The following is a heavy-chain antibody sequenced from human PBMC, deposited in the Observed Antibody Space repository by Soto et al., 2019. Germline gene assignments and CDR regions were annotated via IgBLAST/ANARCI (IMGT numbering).Heavy chain of an antibody. Sequence: PSETLSLTCTVSGGSISSSSYYWGWIRQPPGKGLEWIGSIYYSGSTYYNPSLKSRVTISVDTSKNQFSLKLGSVTAAATAVYYWARHPTMLSQWERSYYYGMDVWGQGTTVTVSS. V-gene: IGHV4-39*01. D-gene: IGHD1-26*01. CDR3: ARHPTMLSQWERSYYYGMDV. J-gene: IGHJ6*02. CDR1: GGSISSSSYY. CDR2: IYYSGST.